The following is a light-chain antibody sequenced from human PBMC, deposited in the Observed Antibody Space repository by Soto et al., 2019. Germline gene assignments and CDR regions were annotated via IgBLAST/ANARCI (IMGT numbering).Light chain of an antibody. CDR3: QSYDSSLSGV. CDR2: GNS. CDR1: SSNIGAGYD. J-gene: IGLJ1*01. Sequence: QSVLTQPPSVSGAPGQRVTISCTGSSSNIGAGYDVHWYQQLPGTAPKLLIYGNSNRPSGVPDRFSGSKSGTSASLAITVLQAEDEADYYCQSYDSSLSGVFGTGTKLTVL. V-gene: IGLV1-40*01.